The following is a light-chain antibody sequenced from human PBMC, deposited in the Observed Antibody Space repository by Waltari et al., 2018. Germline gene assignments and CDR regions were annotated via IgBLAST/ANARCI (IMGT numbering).Light chain of an antibody. CDR2: GKN. CDR1: SLRSWY. J-gene: IGLJ2*01. CDR3: NSRDSSGNHHVV. V-gene: IGLV3-19*01. Sequence: SSELTQYPPVSLALGLTVTIACHGDSLRSWYVSCYQQKPGKAPVLVIYGKNNRPSGIPDRFSGSSSGNTASLTITGAQAEDEADYYCNSRDSSGNHHVVFGGGTKLTVL.